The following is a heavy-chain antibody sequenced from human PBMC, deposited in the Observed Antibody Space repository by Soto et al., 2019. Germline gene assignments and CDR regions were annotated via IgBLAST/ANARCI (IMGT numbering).Heavy chain of an antibody. Sequence: KPGGSLRLSCAASGFTFSDYYMSWIRQAPGKGLEWVSYISSSGSTIYYADSVKGRFTISRDDAKNSLYLQMNSLRAEDTAVYYCARDWPPWHYYYMDVWGKGTTVTVSS. J-gene: IGHJ6*03. CDR1: GFTFSDYY. V-gene: IGHV3-11*01. CDR2: ISSSGSTI. CDR3: ARDWPPWHYYYMDV.